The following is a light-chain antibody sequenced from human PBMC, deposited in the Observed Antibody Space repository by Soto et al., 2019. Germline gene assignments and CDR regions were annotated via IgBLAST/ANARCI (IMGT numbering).Light chain of an antibody. CDR2: QVS. J-gene: IGLJ1*01. CDR1: SSDIGGYYY. V-gene: IGLV2-14*01. Sequence: QSVLTQPASVSGSPGQSITISCTGTSSDIGGYYYVSWYQHHPGKAPKLMIYQVSNRPSGVSNRFSGSKPGNTASLTISGLQAEDEADYYCTSYTSSSTFYVFGTGTNVTVL. CDR3: TSYTSSSTFYV.